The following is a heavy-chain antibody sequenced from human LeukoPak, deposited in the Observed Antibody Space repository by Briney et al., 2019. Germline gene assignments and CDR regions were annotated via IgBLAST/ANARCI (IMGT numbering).Heavy chain of an antibody. V-gene: IGHV3-74*01. CDR2: ISHDGFI. Sequence: GGSLRLSCETAGFTFSSYVMHWVRRTPGKGLVWVSRISHDGFISYADFVKGRFTISRDNAKNTVYLQINSLRDEDTAVYYCARICSSTDCLIPDWGQGTLVTVSS. J-gene: IGHJ4*02. D-gene: IGHD2-2*01. CDR1: GFTFSSYV. CDR3: ARICSSTDCLIPD.